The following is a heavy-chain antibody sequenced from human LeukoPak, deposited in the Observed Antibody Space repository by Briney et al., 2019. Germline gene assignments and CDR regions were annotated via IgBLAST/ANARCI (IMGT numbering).Heavy chain of an antibody. CDR1: GFAFSSYA. J-gene: IGHJ4*02. Sequence: PGGSLRLSCAASGFAFSSYAMNWVRRAPGKGLELVSTISGSGVSTYYADSVKGRFTISRANSKNTLYLQMDSLRAEDTAVYYCAKDWGPYCSSTSCYAFAYWGQGTLVTVSS. D-gene: IGHD2-2*01. CDR3: AKDWGPYCSSTSCYAFAY. V-gene: IGHV3-23*01. CDR2: ISGSGVST.